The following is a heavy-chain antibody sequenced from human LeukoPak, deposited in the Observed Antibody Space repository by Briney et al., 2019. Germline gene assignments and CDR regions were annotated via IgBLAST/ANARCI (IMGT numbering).Heavy chain of an antibody. Sequence: ASMKVSCKASGYTFTVYNIHWVRQAPGQGLEWMGRINPNSGDTTYAQKFQGRVTMTRDTSINTAYVEVSGLRSDDTAVYYCARDHFAAAGSGGWGQGTLVTVFS. CDR2: INPNSGDT. V-gene: IGHV1-2*06. CDR3: ARDHFAAAGSGG. D-gene: IGHD6-13*01. J-gene: IGHJ1*01. CDR1: GYTFTVYN.